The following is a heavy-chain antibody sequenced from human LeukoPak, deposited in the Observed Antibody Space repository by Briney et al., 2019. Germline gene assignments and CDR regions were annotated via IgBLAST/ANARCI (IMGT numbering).Heavy chain of an antibody. CDR3: ARDQYGDYEDY. CDR2: ISSSGSIL. D-gene: IGHD4-17*01. J-gene: IGHJ4*02. CDR1: GFTFSDYY. Sequence: GSLRLSCAASGFTFSDYYMSWIRQAPGKGLEWVSYISSSGSILYYADSVKGRFTISRDNAKNSLYLQMNSLRAEDTAVYYCARDQYGDYEDYWGQGTLVTVSS. V-gene: IGHV3-11*04.